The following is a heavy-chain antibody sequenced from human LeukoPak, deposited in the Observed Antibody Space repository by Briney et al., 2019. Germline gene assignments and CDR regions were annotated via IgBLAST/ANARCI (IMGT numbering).Heavy chain of an antibody. D-gene: IGHD1-26*01. CDR3: AKGGGSGSYYRRDFDY. Sequence: GGSLRLSCAASGFTFSSYAMSWVRQAPGKGLEWVSAISGSGGSTYYADSVKGRFTISRDNSKNTLYLQMNSLRAEDTAVYYCAKGGGSGSYYRRDFDYWGRGTLVTVSS. J-gene: IGHJ4*02. CDR1: GFTFSSYA. CDR2: ISGSGGST. V-gene: IGHV3-23*01.